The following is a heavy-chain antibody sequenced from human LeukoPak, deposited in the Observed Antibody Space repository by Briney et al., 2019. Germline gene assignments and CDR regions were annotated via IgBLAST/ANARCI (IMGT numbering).Heavy chain of an antibody. CDR1: GFTFGDYA. J-gene: IGHJ4*02. D-gene: IGHD3-22*01. V-gene: IGHV3-49*04. CDR3: ASGYDSSGYYFDY. Sequence: GGSLRLSCTASGFTFGDYAMSWVRQAPGKGLEWVGFIRSKAYGGTTEYAASVKGRFTISRDDSKSIAYLQMNSLKTEDTAVYSCASGYDSSGYYFDYWGQGTLVTVST. CDR2: IRSKAYGGTT.